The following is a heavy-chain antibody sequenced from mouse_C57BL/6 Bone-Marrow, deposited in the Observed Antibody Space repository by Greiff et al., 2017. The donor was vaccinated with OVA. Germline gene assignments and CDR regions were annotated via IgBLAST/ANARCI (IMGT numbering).Heavy chain of an antibody. D-gene: IGHD4-1*01. CDR1: GFNIKDDY. V-gene: IGHV14-4*01. CDR3: TVTGYWYFDV. J-gene: IGHJ1*03. CDR2: IDPENGDT. Sequence: EVQLKESGAELVRPGASVKLSCTASGFNIKDDYMHWVKQRPEQGLEWIGWIDPENGDTEYASKFQGKATITADTSSNTAYLQLSSLTSEDTAVYYCTVTGYWYFDVWGTGTTVTVSS.